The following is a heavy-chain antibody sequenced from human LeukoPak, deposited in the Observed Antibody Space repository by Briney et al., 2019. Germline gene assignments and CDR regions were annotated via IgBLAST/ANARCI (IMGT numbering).Heavy chain of an antibody. V-gene: IGHV1-69*02. CDR1: GGTFSSYT. CDR2: IIPILGIA. D-gene: IGHD2-2*01. Sequence: SVKVSCKASGGTFSSYTISWVRQAPGQGLEWMGRIIPILGIANYAQKFQGRVTITADKSTSTAYMELSSLRSEDTAVYYCASENGSYCGSTSCPKPFDYWGQGTLVTVSS. J-gene: IGHJ4*02. CDR3: ASENGSYCGSTSCPKPFDY.